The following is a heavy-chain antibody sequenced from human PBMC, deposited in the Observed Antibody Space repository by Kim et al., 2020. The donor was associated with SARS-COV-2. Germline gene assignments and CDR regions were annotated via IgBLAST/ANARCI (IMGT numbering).Heavy chain of an antibody. CDR1: GFTFSSYW. Sequence: GGSLRLSCAASGFTFSSYWMSWVRQAPGKGLEWVANIKQDGSEKYYVDSVKGRFTISRDNAKNSLYLQMNSLRAEDTAVYYCARDRYGKQWLPFDYWGQGTLVTVSS. J-gene: IGHJ4*02. CDR2: IKQDGSEK. D-gene: IGHD6-19*01. CDR3: ARDRYGKQWLPFDY. V-gene: IGHV3-7*03.